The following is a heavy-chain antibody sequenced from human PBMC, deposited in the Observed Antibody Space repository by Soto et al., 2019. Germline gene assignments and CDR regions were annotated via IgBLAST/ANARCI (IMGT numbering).Heavy chain of an antibody. CDR1: GFTFSSYG. J-gene: IGHJ6*02. CDR2: ISYDGSNK. CDR3: AKDVVVTAIRNYYYGMDV. V-gene: IGHV3-30*18. D-gene: IGHD2-21*02. Sequence: QVQLVESGGGVVQPGRSLRLSCAASGFTFSSYGMHWVRQAPGKGLEWVAVISYDGSNKYYADSVKGRFTISRDNSKNTXXLQMNSLRAEDTAVYYCAKDVVVTAIRNYYYGMDVWGQGTTVTVSS.